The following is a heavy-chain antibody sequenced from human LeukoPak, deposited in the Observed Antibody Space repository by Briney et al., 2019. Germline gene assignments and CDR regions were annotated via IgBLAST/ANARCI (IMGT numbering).Heavy chain of an antibody. CDR3: AKHVTPLLFGMDV. J-gene: IGHJ6*02. D-gene: IGHD1-14*01. Sequence: GGSLRLSCAASGFTFSSYAMSWVRQAPGKGLEWVSAISGSGGSKYYADSGKGRFTISRDNSKNTLYLQMNSLRAGDTAVYYCAKHVTPLLFGMDVWGQGTTVTVSS. CDR2: ISGSGGSK. V-gene: IGHV3-23*01. CDR1: GFTFSSYA.